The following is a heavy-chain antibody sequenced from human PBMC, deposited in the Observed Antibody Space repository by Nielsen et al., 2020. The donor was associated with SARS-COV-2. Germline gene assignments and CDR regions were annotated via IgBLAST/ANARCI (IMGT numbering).Heavy chain of an antibody. D-gene: IGHD3-22*01. Sequence: GESLKISCAASGFTLSSYAMNWVRQAPGKGLEWVSAISGSGGSTYYADSVKGRFTISRDNSKNTLYLQMNSLRAEDTAVYYCAKDYYDSSGYYPNLYWYFDLWGRGTLVTVSS. CDR1: GFTLSSYA. CDR2: ISGSGGST. CDR3: AKDYYDSSGYYPNLYWYFDL. J-gene: IGHJ2*01. V-gene: IGHV3-23*01.